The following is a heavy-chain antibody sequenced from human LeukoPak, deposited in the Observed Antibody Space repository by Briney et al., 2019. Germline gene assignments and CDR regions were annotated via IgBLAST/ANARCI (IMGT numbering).Heavy chain of an antibody. CDR2: INPNSGDT. J-gene: IGHJ4*02. D-gene: IGHD3-22*01. CDR1: GYTFTDPA. Sequence: ASLKLSCEASGYTFTDPAIHWVRRAPGQGLEWMGWINPNSGDTNYAQTLKGRVTMTRDTSMTTAYMELSRLRSDDTAVYYCARDFYYDSSGAFDFWGQGTLVTVSS. V-gene: IGHV1-2*02. CDR3: ARDFYYDSSGAFDF.